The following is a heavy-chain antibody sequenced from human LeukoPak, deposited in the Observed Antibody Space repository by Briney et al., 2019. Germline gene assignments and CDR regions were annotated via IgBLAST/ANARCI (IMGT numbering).Heavy chain of an antibody. CDR3: AKDQLRYYDSSGYYRL. J-gene: IGHJ4*02. Sequence: GGSLRLSCAASGFTFSSYAMHWVRQAPGKGLEWVAVISDDGSNKYYADSVKGRFTISRDNSKNTLYLQMNSLRAEDTAVYYCAKDQLRYYDSSGYYRLWGQGALVTVSS. CDR1: GFTFSSYA. V-gene: IGHV3-30*04. CDR2: ISDDGSNK. D-gene: IGHD3-22*01.